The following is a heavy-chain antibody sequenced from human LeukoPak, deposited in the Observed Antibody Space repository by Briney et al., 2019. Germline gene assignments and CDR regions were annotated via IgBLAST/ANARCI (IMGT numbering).Heavy chain of an antibody. V-gene: IGHV1-18*01. CDR1: GYTFTSYG. CDR3: AREKTYYYDSSGYYGGAGFDY. Sequence: ASVKVSCKASGYTFTSYGISWVRQAPGQGLEWMGWISAYNVNTNNAQKLQGRVTMTTDTSTSTAYMELRSLRHDDTAVYYCAREKTYYYDSSGYYGGAGFDYWGQGTLVTVSS. D-gene: IGHD3-22*01. CDR2: ISAYNVNT. J-gene: IGHJ4*02.